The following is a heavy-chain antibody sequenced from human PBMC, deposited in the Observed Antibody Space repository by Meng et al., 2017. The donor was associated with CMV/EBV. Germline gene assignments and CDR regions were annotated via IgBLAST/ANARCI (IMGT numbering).Heavy chain of an antibody. J-gene: IGHJ4*02. Sequence: SLKTSCAASGFTFSSYSMNWVRPAPGKGLEWGSSISSSSSYIYYADSVKGRFTISRDNAKNSLSLQMHSLRAEHTAVCYCARDGGYGSSGNRMETFDYWGQGTLVTVSS. D-gene: IGHD3-22*01. CDR3: ARDGGYGSSGNRMETFDY. CDR2: ISSSSSYI. CDR1: GFTFSSYS. V-gene: IGHV3-21*01.